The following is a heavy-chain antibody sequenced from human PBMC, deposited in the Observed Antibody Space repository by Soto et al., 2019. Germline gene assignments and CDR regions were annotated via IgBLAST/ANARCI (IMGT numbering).Heavy chain of an antibody. V-gene: IGHV3-23*01. Sequence: GGSLRLSCAASGFTFSSYAMSWVRQAPGKGLEWVSAISGSGGSTYYADSVKGRFTISRDNSKNTLYLQMNSLRAEDTAVYYCAKVPPYDSSGYSLFDYWGQGTLVTVSS. CDR3: AKVPPYDSSGYSLFDY. CDR2: ISGSGGST. CDR1: GFTFSSYA. J-gene: IGHJ4*02. D-gene: IGHD3-22*01.